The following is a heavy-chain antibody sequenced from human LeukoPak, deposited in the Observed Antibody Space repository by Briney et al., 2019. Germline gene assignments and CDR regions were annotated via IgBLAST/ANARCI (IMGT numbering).Heavy chain of an antibody. CDR2: ISYDGSNK. D-gene: IGHD2-2*01. J-gene: IGHJ4*02. Sequence: GGSLRLSCAASGFTFSSYAMHWVRQAPGKGLEWVAVISYDGSNKYYADSVKGRFTISRDSSKNTLYLQMNSLRAEDTAVYYCARDLQLLVDYWGQGTLVTVSS. CDR3: ARDLQLLVDY. V-gene: IGHV3-30-3*01. CDR1: GFTFSSYA.